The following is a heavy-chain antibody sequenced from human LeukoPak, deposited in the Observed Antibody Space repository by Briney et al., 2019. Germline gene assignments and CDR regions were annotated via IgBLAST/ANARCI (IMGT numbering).Heavy chain of an antibody. J-gene: IGHJ4*02. CDR3: ARDDRLKSYYYDSSGYVDY. D-gene: IGHD3-22*01. Sequence: ASVKVSSKASGYTFTSYGISWVRQAPGQGLEWMGWINPNSGGTNYAQKFQGRVTMTRDTSISTAYMELSRLRSDDTAVYYCARDDRLKSYYYDSSGYVDYWGQGTLVTVSS. CDR1: GYTFTSYG. CDR2: INPNSGGT. V-gene: IGHV1-2*02.